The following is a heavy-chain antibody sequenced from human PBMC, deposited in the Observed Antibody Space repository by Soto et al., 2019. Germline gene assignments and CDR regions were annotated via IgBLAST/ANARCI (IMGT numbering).Heavy chain of an antibody. CDR2: INPNSGGT. CDR3: ARDIVTQTGDTLYYYYYGMDV. V-gene: IGHV1-2*04. J-gene: IGHJ6*02. D-gene: IGHD5-18*01. Sequence: ASVKVSCKASGYTFTGYYMHWVRQAPGQGLEWMGWINPNSGGTNYAQKFQGWVTMTRDTSISTAYLELSRLRSDDTAVYYCARDIVTQTGDTLYYYYYGMDVWGQGTTVTV. CDR1: GYTFTGYY.